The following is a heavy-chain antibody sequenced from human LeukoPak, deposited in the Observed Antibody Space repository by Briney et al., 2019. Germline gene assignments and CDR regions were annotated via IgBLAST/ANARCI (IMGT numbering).Heavy chain of an antibody. D-gene: IGHD2-15*01. J-gene: IGHJ4*02. Sequence: PGGSLRLSCAASGFTFSTYWMSWVRQAPGNGLEWVASIKQDGSDKYYVDSVKGRFTISRDNAKNSLYLQMNSLRAEDTALYYCARAEAGYCSGKSCPADFDYWGQGTLVTVSS. CDR2: IKQDGSDK. CDR1: GFTFSTYW. CDR3: ARAEAGYCSGKSCPADFDY. V-gene: IGHV3-7*01.